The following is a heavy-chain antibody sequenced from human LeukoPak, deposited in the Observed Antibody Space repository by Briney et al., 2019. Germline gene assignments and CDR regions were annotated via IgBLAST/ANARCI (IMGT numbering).Heavy chain of an antibody. V-gene: IGHV1-18*01. CDR1: GYTFTSYG. D-gene: IGHD2-2*02. CDR3: AREFIVVVPAAIVRATAYYYYYMDV. J-gene: IGHJ6*03. Sequence: ASVKVSCKASGYTFTSYGISWVRQAPGQGLEWMGWISAYNGNTNYAQKLQGRVTMTTDTSTSTAYMELRSLRSDDTGVYYCAREFIVVVPAAIVRATAYYYYYMDVWGKGTTVTVSS. CDR2: ISAYNGNT.